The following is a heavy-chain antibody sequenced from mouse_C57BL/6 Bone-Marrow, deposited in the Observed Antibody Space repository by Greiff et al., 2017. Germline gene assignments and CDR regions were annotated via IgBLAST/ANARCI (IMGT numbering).Heavy chain of an antibody. J-gene: IGHJ3*01. CDR1: GYTFTSYG. D-gene: IGHD1-1*01. Sequence: VQLQQSGAELARPGASVKLSCTASGYTFTSYGISWVKQRTGQGLQWIGAIYPRSGNTYYNEKFKGKVTLTADKSSSTAYMELRSLTSEDSAVYFCARSPIYCGSSILLAYWGKGTLVTVSA. CDR2: IYPRSGNT. CDR3: ARSPIYCGSSILLAY. V-gene: IGHV1-81*01.